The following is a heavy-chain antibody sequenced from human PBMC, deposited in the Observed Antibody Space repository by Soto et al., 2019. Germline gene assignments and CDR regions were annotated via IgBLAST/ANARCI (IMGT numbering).Heavy chain of an antibody. J-gene: IGHJ3*02. CDR1: GGSISSGDYY. Sequence: PSDTLSLTCSVSGGSISSGDYYWSWIRQSPGKGLEWIAYIYYSGIIYYNPSLKSRVTMSRDTSKNQFFLNLDSVTAADTAMYYCAREVGEVDYSSSSDAFDIWGQGTMVT. D-gene: IGHD6-6*01. CDR3: AREVGEVDYSSSSDAFDI. CDR2: IYYSGII. V-gene: IGHV4-30-4*02.